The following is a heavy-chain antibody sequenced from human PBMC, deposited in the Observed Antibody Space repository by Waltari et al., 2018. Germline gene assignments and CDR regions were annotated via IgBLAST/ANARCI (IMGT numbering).Heavy chain of an antibody. V-gene: IGHV4-4*07. Sequence: QVQLQESGPGLVKPSETLSLTCTVAGGSISSYYWSWIRQPAGKGLEWIGRSYTSGSTNYNPTLKSRVTMSVDTSKNQFSLKLSSVTAADTAVYYCGRGFYDFWGGPPTDYGMDVWGQGTTVTVSS. D-gene: IGHD3-3*01. CDR2: SYTSGST. CDR3: GRGFYDFWGGPPTDYGMDV. CDR1: GGSISSYY. J-gene: IGHJ6*02.